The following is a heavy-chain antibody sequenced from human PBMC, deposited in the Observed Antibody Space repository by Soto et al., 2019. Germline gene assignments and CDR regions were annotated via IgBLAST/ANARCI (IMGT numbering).Heavy chain of an antibody. CDR2: IIPIFGTA. CDR1: GGTFSSYA. D-gene: IGHD1-1*01. J-gene: IGHJ5*02. CDR3: ASNGPSVVPTNNWFDP. Sequence: SVKVSCKASGGTFSSYAISWVRQAPGQGLEWMGGIIPIFGTANYAQKFQGRVTITADESTSTAYMELSSLRSEDTAVYYCASNGPSVVPTNNWFDPWGQGTLVTVSS. V-gene: IGHV1-69*13.